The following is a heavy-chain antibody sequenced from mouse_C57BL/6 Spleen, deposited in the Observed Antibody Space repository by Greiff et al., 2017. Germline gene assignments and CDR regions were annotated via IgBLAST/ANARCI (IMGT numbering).Heavy chain of an antibody. D-gene: IGHD1-1*01. J-gene: IGHJ4*01. CDR1: GYTFTSYW. CDR2: IHPNSGST. Sequence: VKLVESGAELVKPGASVKLSCKASGYTFTSYWMHWVKQRPGQGLEWIGMIHPNSGSTNYNEKFKSKATLTVDKSSSTAYMQLSSLTSEDSAVYYSARGTTVVAFYAMDYWGQGTSVTVSS. CDR3: ARGTTVVAFYAMDY. V-gene: IGHV1-64*01.